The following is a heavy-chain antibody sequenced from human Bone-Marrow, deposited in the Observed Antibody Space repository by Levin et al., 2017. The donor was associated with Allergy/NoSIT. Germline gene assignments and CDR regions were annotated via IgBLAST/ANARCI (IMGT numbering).Heavy chain of an antibody. D-gene: IGHD6-19*01. CDR1: GFTFSSYA. CDR3: AKGAGWVAGAVALI. Sequence: SCAASGFTFSSYAMSWVRQAPGKGLDWVSAISGSGTSTYYADSVKGRFTISRDNSMTTLDLQMNSLRAEDTAVYYCAKGAGWVAGAVALIWGQGTLVTVSS. J-gene: IGHJ4*02. V-gene: IGHV3-23*01. CDR2: ISGSGTST.